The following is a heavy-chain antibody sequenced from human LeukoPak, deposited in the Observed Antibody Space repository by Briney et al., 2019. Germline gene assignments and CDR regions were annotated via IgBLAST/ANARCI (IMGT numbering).Heavy chain of an antibody. CDR1: GYTFTSYD. J-gene: IGHJ6*03. CDR2: MNPNSGNT. D-gene: IGHD3-10*01. CDR3: ARGSMNYYGSGSYYNPSYYYMDV. V-gene: IGHV1-8*01. Sequence: ASVKVSCKASGYTFTSYDINWVRQATGQGLEWMGWMNPNSGNTGYAQKFQGRVTMTRNTSISTAYMELSSLRSEDTAVYYCARGSMNYYGSGSYYNPSYYYMDVWGKGTTVTISS.